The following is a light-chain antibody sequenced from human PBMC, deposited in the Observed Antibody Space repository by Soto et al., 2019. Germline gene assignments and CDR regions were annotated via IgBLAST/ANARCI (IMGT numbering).Light chain of an antibody. Sequence: QSALTQPPSASGFPGQSVTISCTGTSSDVGAYDFVSWYQHHPGKAPKLMIYEVTKRPSGVPDRFSGSKSGNTASLTVSGLQAEDEADYYCTSHAGNYNFPYVFGTGTKLTVL. V-gene: IGLV2-8*01. CDR2: EVT. CDR3: TSHAGNYNFPYV. CDR1: SSDVGAYDF. J-gene: IGLJ1*01.